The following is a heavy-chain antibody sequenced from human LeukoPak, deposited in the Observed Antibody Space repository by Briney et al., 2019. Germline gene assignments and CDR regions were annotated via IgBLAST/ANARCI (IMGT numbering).Heavy chain of an antibody. CDR3: ARVRGGYYFDY. Sequence: GGSLRLSCAASGFTFSKYWMSWVRQAPEKGLEWVANLQQDGSSKYYVDSVKGRFTISRDNAKNSLYLQMNSLRAEDTAVYYCARVRGGYYFDYWGQGTLVTVSS. CDR1: GFTFSKYW. V-gene: IGHV3-7*01. D-gene: IGHD3-22*01. J-gene: IGHJ4*02. CDR2: LQQDGSSK.